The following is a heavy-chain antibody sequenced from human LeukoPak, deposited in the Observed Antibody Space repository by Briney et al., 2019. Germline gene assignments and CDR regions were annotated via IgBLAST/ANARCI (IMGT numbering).Heavy chain of an antibody. CDR2: ISNHNGNT. Sequence: ASVNVSCKTSGFTFSAYGIAWARQAPGHGPERMGWISNHNGNTNYAQKFQDRITVTTETSTGTVSMELRSLKPDDTAIYYCTRGVALATAYYFDSWGRGTQVTVAS. CDR3: TRGVALATAYYFDS. J-gene: IGHJ4*02. D-gene: IGHD6-25*01. CDR1: GFTFSAYG. V-gene: IGHV1-18*04.